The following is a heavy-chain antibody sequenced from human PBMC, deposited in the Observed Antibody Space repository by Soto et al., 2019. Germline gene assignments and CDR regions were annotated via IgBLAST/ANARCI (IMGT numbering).Heavy chain of an antibody. D-gene: IGHD6-13*01. CDR2: IKSKTDGGTT. CDR1: GFTFSNAW. V-gene: IGHV3-15*07. Sequence: EVQLVESGGGLVKPGGSLRLSCAASGFTFSNAWMNWVRQAPGKGLEWVGRIKSKTDGGTTDYAAPAKGRFTISRDDSKNKLYLKMNSLKTEDTAVYYCPTRVDIAAAIDSWGQGTLVTVSS. CDR3: PTRVDIAAAIDS. J-gene: IGHJ5*01.